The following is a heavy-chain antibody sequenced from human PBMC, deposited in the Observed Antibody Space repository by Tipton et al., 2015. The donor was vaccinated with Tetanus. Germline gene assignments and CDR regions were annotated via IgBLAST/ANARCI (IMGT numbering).Heavy chain of an antibody. CDR2: IYYTGST. Sequence: TLSLTCIVSGGSMRSYYWSWIRQPPGKGLEWLGTIYYTGSTYYSPSLKSRVTLSVDSSKNQFSLKLTSVTAADTAVYFCVQVAGMFNSFDPWGRGTLVTVSS. J-gene: IGHJ5*02. D-gene: IGHD6-19*01. CDR3: VQVAGMFNSFDP. CDR1: GGSMRSYY. V-gene: IGHV4-59*04.